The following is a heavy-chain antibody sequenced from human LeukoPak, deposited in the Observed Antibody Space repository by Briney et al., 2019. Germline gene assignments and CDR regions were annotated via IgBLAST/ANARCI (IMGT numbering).Heavy chain of an antibody. CDR3: ARYYDSSGYPEDRCFDP. V-gene: IGHV1-18*01. Sequence: ASVKVSCKASGYTFTSYGISWVRQAPGQGLEWMGWISAYSGNTNSAQKLQGRVTMTTETSTSTAYMELRSLRSDDTAVYYCARYYDSSGYPEDRCFDPWGQGTLVTVSS. CDR1: GYTFTSYG. CDR2: ISAYSGNT. J-gene: IGHJ5*02. D-gene: IGHD3-22*01.